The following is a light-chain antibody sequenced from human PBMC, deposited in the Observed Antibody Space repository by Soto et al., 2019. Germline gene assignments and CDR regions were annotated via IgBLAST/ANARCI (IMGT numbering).Light chain of an antibody. Sequence: DIQMTQSPSSLSASIGDRVTITCQASQAISNYLNWYQQKPGKAPKLLIYDASNLETGAPSWFSGSGSGTDFTFTISSLQPEDIATYYCQQCDKLPLTFGGGTKVEIK. CDR1: QAISNY. CDR2: DAS. J-gene: IGKJ4*01. V-gene: IGKV1-33*01. CDR3: QQCDKLPLT.